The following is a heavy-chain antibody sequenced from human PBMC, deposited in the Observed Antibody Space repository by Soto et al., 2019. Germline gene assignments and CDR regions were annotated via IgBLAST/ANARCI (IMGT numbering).Heavy chain of an antibody. D-gene: IGHD3-16*01. CDR1: GFTFSNFA. CDR3: AKAYDYIWGSYTRELDY. V-gene: IGHV3-23*01. J-gene: IGHJ4*02. Sequence: EVQLLESGGGLVQPGGSLRLSCAVSGFTFSNFAMFWVRQAPGKGLEWVSSISRTGGAAHYADSVNGRFTVSRDNSKNTLFLQMDSLRADDTAVYYCAKAYDYIWGSYTRELDYWGQGTLVTVSS. CDR2: ISRTGGAA.